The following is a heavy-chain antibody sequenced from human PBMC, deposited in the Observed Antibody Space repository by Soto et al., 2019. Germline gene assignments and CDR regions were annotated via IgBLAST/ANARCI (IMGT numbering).Heavy chain of an antibody. CDR2: ISWNSGSI. CDR1: GFTFDDYA. V-gene: IGHV3-9*01. J-gene: IGHJ6*03. Sequence: GGSLRLSCAASGFTFDDYAMHWVRQAPGKGLEWVSGISWNSGSIGYADSVKGRFTISRDNAKNSLYLQMNSLRGEDTALYYCAKDVYSGYDEGYMDVWGKGTTVTVSS. D-gene: IGHD5-12*01. CDR3: AKDVYSGYDEGYMDV.